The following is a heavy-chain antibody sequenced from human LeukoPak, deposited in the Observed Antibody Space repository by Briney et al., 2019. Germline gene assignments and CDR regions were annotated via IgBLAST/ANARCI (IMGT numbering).Heavy chain of an antibody. V-gene: IGHV3-21*06. J-gene: IGHJ6*04. CDR1: GFTFSSYS. CDR2: ISTSGSSI. CDR3: AELGITMIGGV. D-gene: IGHD3-10*02. Sequence: PGGSLRLSCAASGFTFSSYSMNWVRQAPGKGLEWVSAISTSGSSIYYADSVKGRFTISRDNAKNSLYLLMNSLRAEDTAVYYCAELGITMIGGVWGKGTTVTISS.